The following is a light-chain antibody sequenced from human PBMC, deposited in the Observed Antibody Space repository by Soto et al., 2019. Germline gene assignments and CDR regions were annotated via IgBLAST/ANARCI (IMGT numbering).Light chain of an antibody. CDR1: QSVSSY. CDR2: DAS. J-gene: IGKJ5*01. V-gene: IGKV3-11*01. Sequence: EIVLTQSPATLSLSPGERATLSCRTSQSVSSYFAWYQQKPGRAPRLLIYDASNRATGIPARFIGSGSGTDFTLTISSLEPEDFAVYYCQQRSNWPIPFGQGPRLEIK. CDR3: QQRSNWPIP.